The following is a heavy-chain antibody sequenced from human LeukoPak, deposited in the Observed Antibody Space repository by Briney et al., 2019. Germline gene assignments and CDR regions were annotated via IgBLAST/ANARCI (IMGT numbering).Heavy chain of an antibody. Sequence: PGGSLRLSCTASGFTFGDYAMSWVRQPPGKGLEWIGEINHSGSTNYNPSLKSRVTISVDTSKNQFSLKLSSVTAADTAVYYCVRSGSYSQSDYWGQGTLVTVSS. V-gene: IGHV4-34*08. CDR3: VRSGSYSQSDY. CDR2: INHSGST. J-gene: IGHJ4*02. D-gene: IGHD1-26*01. CDR1: GFTFGDYA.